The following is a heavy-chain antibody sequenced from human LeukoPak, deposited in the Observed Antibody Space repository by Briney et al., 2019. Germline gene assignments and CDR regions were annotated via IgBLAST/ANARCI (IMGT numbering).Heavy chain of an antibody. CDR3: ARTPPKGDIDT. CDR2: ASPKTGDR. V-gene: IGHV1-8*01. CDR1: GYSFSNFH. D-gene: IGHD2-21*02. Sequence: GASVKISRKASGYSFSNFHINWVRQASGQGLEWIGWASPKTGDRGYALKFQGRVTMTSDTSETTVYMEVSSLTSEDTAVYYCARTPPKGDIDTWGQGTMVTVSS. J-gene: IGHJ5*02.